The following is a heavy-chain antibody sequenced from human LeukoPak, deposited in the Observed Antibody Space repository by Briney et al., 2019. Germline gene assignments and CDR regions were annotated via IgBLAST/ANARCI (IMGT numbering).Heavy chain of an antibody. CDR3: ARQALGYCTNGVCYGRGYFDY. CDR1: GYSFTNSW. J-gene: IGHJ4*02. CDR2: IYPSDSDT. D-gene: IGHD2-8*01. V-gene: IGHV5-51*01. Sequence: GESLKISCKGSGYSFTNSWIGWVRQMPGKGLEWMGVIYPSDSDTRYSPSFQGQVTISADKSISTAYLQWSSLKASDTAMYYCARQALGYCTNGVCYGRGYFDYWGQGTLVTVSS.